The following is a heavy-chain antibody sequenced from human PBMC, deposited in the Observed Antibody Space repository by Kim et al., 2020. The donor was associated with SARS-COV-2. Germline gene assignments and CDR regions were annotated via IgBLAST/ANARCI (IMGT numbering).Heavy chain of an antibody. CDR3: ARGSDY. Sequence: PGDSDTRYSPSFQGQVTISADKSISTAYLQWSSLKASDTAMYYCARGSDYWGQGTLVTVSS. CDR2: PGDSDT. D-gene: IGHD3-10*01. J-gene: IGHJ4*02. V-gene: IGHV5-51*01.